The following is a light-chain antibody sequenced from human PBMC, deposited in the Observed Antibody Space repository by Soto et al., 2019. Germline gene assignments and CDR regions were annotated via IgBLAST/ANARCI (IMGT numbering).Light chain of an antibody. CDR1: QSISSW. CDR3: QHYNTYAWT. CDR2: KAS. J-gene: IGKJ1*01. V-gene: IGKV1-5*03. Sequence: DIQMTQSPSTLSASVGDRVTITCRASQSISSWLAWYQQKPGKAPNLLIYKASSLESAVPSRFSGSGSGTEFTLTISSLQTDDFATYYCQHYNTYAWTFGQGTKVDIK.